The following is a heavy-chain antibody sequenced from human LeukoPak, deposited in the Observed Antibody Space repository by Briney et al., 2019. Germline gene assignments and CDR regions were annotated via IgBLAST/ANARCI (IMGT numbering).Heavy chain of an antibody. D-gene: IGHD3-3*01. V-gene: IGHV3-23*01. CDR1: GFTFSSYA. Sequence: GSLRLSCAASGFTFSSYAMSWVRQAPGKGLEWVSAISGSGGSTYYADSVKGRFTISRDNSKNTLYLQMNSLRAEDTAVYYCAKDPFYDFWSGYYPRDYWGQGTLVTVSS. CDR3: AKDPFYDFWSGYYPRDY. CDR2: ISGSGGST. J-gene: IGHJ4*02.